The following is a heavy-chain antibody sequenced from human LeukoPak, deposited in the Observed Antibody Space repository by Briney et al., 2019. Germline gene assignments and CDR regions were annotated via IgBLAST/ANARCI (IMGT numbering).Heavy chain of an antibody. D-gene: IGHD3-10*01. CDR2: IYYSGST. J-gene: IGHJ4*02. CDR1: GGSISSSSYY. V-gene: IGHV4-39*07. CDR3: ARDLSYGSGSYGFDY. Sequence: SETLSLTCTVSGGSISSSSYYWGWIRQPPGKGLEWIGSIYYSGSTYYNPSLKSRVTISVDTSKNQFSLKLSSVTAADTAVYYCARDLSYGSGSYGFDYWGQGTLVTVSS.